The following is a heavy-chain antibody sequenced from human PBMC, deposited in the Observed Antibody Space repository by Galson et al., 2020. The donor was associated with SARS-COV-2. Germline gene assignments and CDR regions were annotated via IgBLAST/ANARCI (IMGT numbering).Heavy chain of an antibody. CDR1: GDSIRTSY. V-gene: IGHV4-59*08. J-gene: IGHJ6*02. CDR2: LFYSGST. Sequence: ETSETLSLTCTVSGDSIRTSYWTWIRQPPGKVLEWVAYLFYSGSTTYNPSLKSRITISVDLSKNQFSLKLSSVTAADTAVYYCARIHYSRMDVWGQGTTVTVSS. CDR3: ARIHYSRMDV.